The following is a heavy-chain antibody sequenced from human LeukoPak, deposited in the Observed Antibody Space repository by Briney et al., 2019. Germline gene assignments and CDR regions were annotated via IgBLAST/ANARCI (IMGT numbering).Heavy chain of an antibody. CDR1: GFTFDDYA. J-gene: IGHJ4*02. D-gene: IGHD3-10*01. Sequence: GRSLRLSCAASGFTFDDYAMHWVRQAPGKGLEWVSGISWNSGSIGYADSVKGQFTISRDNAKNSLYLQMNSLRAEDMALYYCAKGTMVRGAISGFDYWGQGTLVTVSS. CDR2: ISWNSGSI. V-gene: IGHV3-9*03. CDR3: AKGTMVRGAISGFDY.